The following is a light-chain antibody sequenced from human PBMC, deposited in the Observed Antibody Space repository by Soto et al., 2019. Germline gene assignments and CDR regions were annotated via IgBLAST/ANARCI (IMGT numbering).Light chain of an antibody. CDR1: QSVSSSTY. Sequence: EIVLTQSPATLSLSPGERATLSCRAIQSVSSSTYLAWYQQKPGQAPRLLIYGASSRATGIPDRFSGSGSGTDFTLTISRLEPEDFAVYYCQQYGSSPRTFGQGTKVDIK. V-gene: IGKV3-20*01. CDR3: QQYGSSPRT. J-gene: IGKJ1*01. CDR2: GAS.